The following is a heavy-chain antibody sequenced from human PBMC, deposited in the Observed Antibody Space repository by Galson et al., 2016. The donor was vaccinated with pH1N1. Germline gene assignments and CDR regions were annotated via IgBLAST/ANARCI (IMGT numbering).Heavy chain of an antibody. CDR3: AHREVMITNAFDF. V-gene: IGHV2-5*02. Sequence: PALVKPTQTLTLTCNFSGFSVSSSGMGVGWIRQPPGKALEWLAVIYWDDDKRYSPSLKSRLTITKDASKNQVVLKMTNMDPVDTATYYCAHREVMITNAFDFWGQGTMVTVSS. D-gene: IGHD3-16*01. CDR2: IYWDDDK. CDR1: GFSVSSSGMG. J-gene: IGHJ3*01.